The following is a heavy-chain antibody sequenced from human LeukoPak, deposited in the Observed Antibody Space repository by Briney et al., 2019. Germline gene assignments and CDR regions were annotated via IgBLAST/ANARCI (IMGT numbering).Heavy chain of an antibody. CDR1: GLTFTSYW. J-gene: IGHJ4*02. D-gene: IGHD5-24*01. CDR3: ARERDGRFFDY. Sequence: GGSLRLSCAVSGLTFTSYWMSWVRQAPGKGLEWVANINQEGSEKYFVDSVKGRFTISRDNAKNSLHLQMNTLRAEDTVVYYCARERDGRFFDYWGQGTLVTVSS. V-gene: IGHV3-7*01. CDR2: INQEGSEK.